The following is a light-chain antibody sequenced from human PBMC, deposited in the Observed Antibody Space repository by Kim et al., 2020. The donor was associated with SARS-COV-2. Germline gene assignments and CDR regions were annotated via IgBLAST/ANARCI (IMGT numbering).Light chain of an antibody. CDR2: DNN. CDR3: GTWDSSLSAGV. J-gene: IGLJ2*01. Sequence: GQKVTISCSGSSSNIGNNYVSWYQQLPETAPKLLIYDNNKRPSGIPDRFSGSKSGTSATLGITGLQTGDEADYYCGTWDSSLSAGVFGGGTQLTVL. V-gene: IGLV1-51*01. CDR1: SSNIGNNY.